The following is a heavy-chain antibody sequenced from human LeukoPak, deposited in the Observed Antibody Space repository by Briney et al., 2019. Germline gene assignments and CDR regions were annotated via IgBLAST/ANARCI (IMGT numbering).Heavy chain of an antibody. CDR1: GFSFSDYS. D-gene: IGHD5-12*01. CDR3: ANEDSGYGFVY. J-gene: IGHJ4*02. V-gene: IGHV3-30*02. CDR2: IRFDGRNK. Sequence: GGSLRLSCAASGFSFSDYSMHWVRQAPGKVLEWVAFIRFDGRNKFYADSVKGRFTISRDNSKNTLSLQMNSLRAEDTAVYYCANEDSGYGFVYWGQGTLVTVSA.